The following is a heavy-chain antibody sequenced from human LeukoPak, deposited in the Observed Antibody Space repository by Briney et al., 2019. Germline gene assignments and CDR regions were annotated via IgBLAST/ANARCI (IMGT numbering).Heavy chain of an antibody. Sequence: GGSQRLSCAASGFTFSSYSMNWVRQAPGKGLEWVSSISSSSSYIYYADSVKGRFTISRDNAKNSLYLQMNSLRAEDTAVYYCARDFGREGEIQLSGVGYWGQGTLVTVSS. D-gene: IGHD5-18*01. CDR1: GFTFSSYS. J-gene: IGHJ4*02. CDR2: ISSSSSYI. CDR3: ARDFGREGEIQLSGVGY. V-gene: IGHV3-21*01.